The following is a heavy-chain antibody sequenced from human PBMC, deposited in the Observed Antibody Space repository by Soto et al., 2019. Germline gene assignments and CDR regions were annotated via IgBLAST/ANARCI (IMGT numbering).Heavy chain of an antibody. J-gene: IGHJ4*02. CDR1: GYTFTGYY. Sequence: ASVKVSCKASGYTFTGYYMHWVRQAPGQGLEWMGWINPNSGGTNYAQKFQGWVTMTRDTSISTAYMELSRLRSDDTAVYYCARDLNGSSGPADYWGQGTLVTVPQ. CDR3: ARDLNGSSGPADY. CDR2: INPNSGGT. D-gene: IGHD1-26*01. V-gene: IGHV1-2*04.